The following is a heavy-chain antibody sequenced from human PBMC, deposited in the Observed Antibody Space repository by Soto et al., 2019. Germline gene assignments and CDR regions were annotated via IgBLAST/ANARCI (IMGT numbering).Heavy chain of an antibody. CDR2: ISDYNNNT. D-gene: IGHD2-15*01. V-gene: IGHV1-18*04. CDR1: DTTFISYA. CDR3: ARPEGSHYYGMDV. J-gene: IGHJ6*04. Sequence: ASVKVSCTASDTTFISYAISWVRQAPGQGLEWMGWISDYNNNTKYAQKFQDRVTMTTDRSTSTAYMELRSLRADDTAVYYCARPEGSHYYGMDVWGKGTTVTGSS.